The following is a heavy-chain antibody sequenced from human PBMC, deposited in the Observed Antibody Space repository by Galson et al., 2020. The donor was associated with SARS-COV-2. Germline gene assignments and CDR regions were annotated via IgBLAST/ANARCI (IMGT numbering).Heavy chain of an antibody. CDR1: GFTFSNYG. CDR3: AKDWLTYCGGDCYSPHF. V-gene: IGHV3-30*18. D-gene: IGHD2-21*02. CDR2: ISYDGINK. Sequence: GGSLRLSCAASGFTFSNYGMHWVRQAPGKGLEWMAVISYDGINKFYPDSVKGRFTISRDNSKNTLYLEMNSLRAEDTAVYYCAKDWLTYCGGDCYSPHFWGQGTLVTISS. J-gene: IGHJ4*02.